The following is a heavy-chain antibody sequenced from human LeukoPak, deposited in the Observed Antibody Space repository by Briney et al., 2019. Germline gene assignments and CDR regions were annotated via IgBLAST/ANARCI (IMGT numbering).Heavy chain of an antibody. CDR3: ARANSNYSFRRYFDY. CDR2: INHSGST. V-gene: IGHV4-34*01. D-gene: IGHD4-11*01. CDR1: GFTFSRHS. J-gene: IGHJ4*02. Sequence: GSLRLSCAASGFTFSRHSMNWVRQAPGKGLEWIGEINHSGSTNYNPSLKSRVTISVDTSKNQFSLKLSSVTAADTAVYYCARANSNYSFRRYFDYWGQGTLVTVSS.